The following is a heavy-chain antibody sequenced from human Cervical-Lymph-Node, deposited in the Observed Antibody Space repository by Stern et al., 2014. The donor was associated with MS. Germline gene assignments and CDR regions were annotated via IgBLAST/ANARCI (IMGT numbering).Heavy chain of an antibody. CDR1: GFTFSDYA. J-gene: IGHJ3*02. CDR3: ARDRVPQYRLLNDAFDI. D-gene: IGHD2-2*01. V-gene: IGHV3-23*04. Sequence: EVQLVESGGGLVQPGGSLRLSCVGSGFTFSDYALSWVRQAPGKGLEWISDISGSGGNTYYADSVKGRFTISRDNSKNTLYLQLNRLRAEDTALYYCARDRVPQYRLLNDAFDIWGQGTMVTVSS. CDR2: ISGSGGNT.